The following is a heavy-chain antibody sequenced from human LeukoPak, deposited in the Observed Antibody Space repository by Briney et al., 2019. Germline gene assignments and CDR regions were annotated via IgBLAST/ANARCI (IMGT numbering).Heavy chain of an antibody. CDR2: INSDGSST. Sequence: TGGSLRLSCAASGFTFSSYWMHWVRQAPGKGPVWVSRINSDGSSTSYADSVKGRFTISRDNAKNTLYLQMNSLRAEDTAVYYCARVPGGNSYYYYMDVWGKGTTVTVSS. J-gene: IGHJ6*03. CDR1: GFTFSSYW. V-gene: IGHV3-74*01. D-gene: IGHD2-15*01. CDR3: ARVPGGNSYYYYMDV.